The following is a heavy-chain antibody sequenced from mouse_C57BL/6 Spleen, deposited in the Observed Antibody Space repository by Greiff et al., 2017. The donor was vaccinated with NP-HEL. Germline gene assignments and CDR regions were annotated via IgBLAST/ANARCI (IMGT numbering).Heavy chain of an antibody. CDR3: ARWALGEAWFAY. CDR1: GYTFTSYW. Sequence: QVQLQQPGAELVRPGTSVKLSCKASGYTFTSYWMHWVKQRPGQGLEWIGVIDPSDSYTNYNQKFKGKATLTVDTSSSTAYMQLSSLTSEDSAVYYCARWALGEAWFAYWGQGTLVTVSA. CDR2: IDPSDSYT. V-gene: IGHV1-59*01. D-gene: IGHD4-1*01. J-gene: IGHJ3*01.